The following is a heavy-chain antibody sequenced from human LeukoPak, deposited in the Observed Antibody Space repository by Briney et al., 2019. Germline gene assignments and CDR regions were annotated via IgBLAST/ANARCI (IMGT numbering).Heavy chain of an antibody. Sequence: SETLSLTCTVSGGSISSGDYYWSRIRQPPGKGLEWIGYIYYSGSTYYNPSLKSRVTISVDTSKNQFSLKLSSVTAADTAVYYCARTPVVVSWFDPWGQGTLVTVSS. J-gene: IGHJ5*02. CDR1: GGSISSGDYY. V-gene: IGHV4-30-4*01. CDR3: ARTPVVVSWFDP. CDR2: IYYSGST. D-gene: IGHD2-2*01.